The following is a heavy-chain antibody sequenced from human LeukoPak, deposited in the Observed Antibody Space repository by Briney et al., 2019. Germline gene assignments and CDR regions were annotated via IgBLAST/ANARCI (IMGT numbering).Heavy chain of an antibody. D-gene: IGHD6-6*01. CDR2: INHSGST. Sequence: SETLSLTCAVYGGSFSGYYWSWLRQPPGKGLEWIGEINHSGSTNYNPSLKSRVTISVDTSKNQFSLKLSSVTAADTAVYYCARGYSSSPSYYYYYMDVWGKGTTVTVSS. J-gene: IGHJ6*03. CDR3: ARGYSSSPSYYYYYMDV. CDR1: GGSFSGYY. V-gene: IGHV4-34*01.